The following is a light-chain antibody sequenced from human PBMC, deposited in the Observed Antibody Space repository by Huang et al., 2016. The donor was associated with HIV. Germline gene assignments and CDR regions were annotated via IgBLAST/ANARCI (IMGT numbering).Light chain of an antibody. CDR1: QSVSSY. J-gene: IGKJ4*01. CDR3: QQRSNWPLT. CDR2: DAS. V-gene: IGKV3-11*01. Sequence: EIVLTQSPATLSLSPGERASLSCRASQSVSSYLTWYQQKPGQAPSLLIYDASNRATGIPPRFSGSGSGTDFTLTISSLEPEDFSVYYCQQRSNWPLTFGGGTKVEI.